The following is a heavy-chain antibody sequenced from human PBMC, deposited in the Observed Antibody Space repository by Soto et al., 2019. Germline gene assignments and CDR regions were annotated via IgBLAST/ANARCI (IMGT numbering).Heavy chain of an antibody. D-gene: IGHD6-19*01. J-gene: IGHJ3*01. V-gene: IGHV3-30-3*01. Sequence: QLQLVESGGGVVQPEKSLRLSCEASGFTFSTFDMHWVRQSPGKGLEWVATSSYDGDTKYYANSVKGPFTISRDNSRNTLDLHMNSLRVEDTAMYYCTRDWSAVIGTPFDLWGQGTMVVVSS. CDR3: TRDWSAVIGTPFDL. CDR1: GFTFSTFD. CDR2: SSYDGDTK.